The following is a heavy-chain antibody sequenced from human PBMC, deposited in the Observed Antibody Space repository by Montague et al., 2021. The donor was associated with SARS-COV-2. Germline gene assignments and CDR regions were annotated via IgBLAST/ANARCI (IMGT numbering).Heavy chain of an antibody. J-gene: IGHJ5*02. Sequence: SETLSLTCTVSGGSISSSSYYWGWIRQPPGKGLEWIGSIYYSGSTHYNPSLKSRVTISVDTSKNQFSLKLSSVTAADTAVYYCARERYSFSLTRGSTWFDPWGQGTLVTVSS. CDR1: GGSISSSSYY. CDR3: ARERYSFSLTRGSTWFDP. V-gene: IGHV4-39*07. D-gene: IGHD3-9*01. CDR2: IYYSGST.